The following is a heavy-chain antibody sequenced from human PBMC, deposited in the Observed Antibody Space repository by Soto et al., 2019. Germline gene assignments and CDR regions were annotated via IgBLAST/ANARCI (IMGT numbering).Heavy chain of an antibody. CDR1: GGSIRSYS. Sequence: SETLSLTCSVSGGSIRSYSWSWIRQPPGKGLEWIGYMYYSGSPNYSPSLKSRVTISLDTSKNQFSLNLSSVTAADTAVYYCARGRASGGSCYFDYWGQGTLVTVSS. V-gene: IGHV4-59*01. CDR3: ARGRASGGSCYFDY. CDR2: MYYSGSP. D-gene: IGHD2-15*01. J-gene: IGHJ4*02.